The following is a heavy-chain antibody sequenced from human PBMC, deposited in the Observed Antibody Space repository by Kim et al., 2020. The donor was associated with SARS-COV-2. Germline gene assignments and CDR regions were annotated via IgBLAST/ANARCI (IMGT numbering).Heavy chain of an antibody. Sequence: GGSLRLSCAASGFTFSSYAMHWVRQAPGKGLEWVAVISYDGSNKYYADSVKGRFTISRDNSKNTLYLQMNSLRAEDTAVYYCAREGPAVAGASGYFDYWGQGTLVTVSS. CDR3: AREGPAVAGASGYFDY. CDR1: GFTFSSYA. CDR2: ISYDGSNK. V-gene: IGHV3-30-3*01. D-gene: IGHD6-19*01. J-gene: IGHJ4*02.